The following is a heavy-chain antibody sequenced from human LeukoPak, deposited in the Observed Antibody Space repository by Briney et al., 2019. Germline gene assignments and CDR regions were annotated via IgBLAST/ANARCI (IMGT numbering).Heavy chain of an antibody. D-gene: IGHD2-21*02. J-gene: IGHJ4*02. Sequence: SETLSLTCTVSGGSISSGGYYWSWIRQHPGKGLEWIGYIYYSGSTYYNPSLKSRVSISVDTSKNQFSLKLSSVTAADTAVYYCAGVVTPMTFGYWGQGTLVTVSS. CDR3: AGVVTPMTFGY. CDR1: GGSISSGGYY. V-gene: IGHV4-31*03. CDR2: IYYSGST.